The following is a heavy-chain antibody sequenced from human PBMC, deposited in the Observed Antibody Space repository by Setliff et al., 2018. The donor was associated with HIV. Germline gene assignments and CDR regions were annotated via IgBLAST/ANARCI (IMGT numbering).Heavy chain of an antibody. CDR1: GGSISGGTYY. V-gene: IGHV4-39*07. D-gene: IGHD6-19*01. Sequence: NPSETLSLTCIVSGGSISGGTYYWGWIRQPPGKGLEYIGSAFYSDNTYYKPSLKNRVTISVDTSKNQFSLKLTSVTAADTAVYYCAREVGHRSGYYRGSFDYWGQGTLVTVSS. CDR3: AREVGHRSGYYRGSFDY. CDR2: AFYSDNT. J-gene: IGHJ4*02.